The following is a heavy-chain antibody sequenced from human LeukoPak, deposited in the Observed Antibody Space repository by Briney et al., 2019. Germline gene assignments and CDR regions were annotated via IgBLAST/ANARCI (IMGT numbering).Heavy chain of an antibody. Sequence: GASVKVSCKASGYTFTGNYMHWVRQAPGQGLEWMGWINPNSGDTNYAQKFQGRVTMTRDTSISIVYMELSRLRSDDTAVYYCARLASGYLFDYWGQGTLVTVSS. CDR1: GYTFTGNY. D-gene: IGHD5-18*01. CDR3: ARLASGYLFDY. CDR2: INPNSGDT. J-gene: IGHJ4*02. V-gene: IGHV1-2*02.